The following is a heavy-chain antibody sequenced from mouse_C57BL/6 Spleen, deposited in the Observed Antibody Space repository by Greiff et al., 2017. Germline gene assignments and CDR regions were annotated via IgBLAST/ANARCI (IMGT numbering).Heavy chain of an antibody. CDR3: TRPLTGSYYFDY. Sequence: QVQLQQSGAELVRPGASVTLSCKASGYTFTDYEMHWVKQTPVHGLEWIGAIDPETGGTAYNQKFKGKAILTADKSSSTAYMELRSLTSEDSAVYYCTRPLTGSYYFDYWGQGTTLTVSS. CDR2: IDPETGGT. V-gene: IGHV1-15*01. D-gene: IGHD1-1*01. J-gene: IGHJ2*01. CDR1: GYTFTDYE.